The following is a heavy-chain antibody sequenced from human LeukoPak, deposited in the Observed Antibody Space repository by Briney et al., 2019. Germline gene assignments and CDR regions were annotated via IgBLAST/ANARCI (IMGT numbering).Heavy chain of an antibody. CDR1: GGSISSYY. CDR2: IYYSGST. J-gene: IGHJ3*02. V-gene: IGHV4-59*01. CDR3: ARDRVVTEKAAFDI. Sequence: SETLSLTCTVSGGSISSYYWSWIRQPPGKGLEWIGYIYYSGSTNYNPSLKSRVTISVDTSKNQFSLKLSSVTAADTAVYYCARDRVVTEKAAFDIWGQGTMVTVSS. D-gene: IGHD2-21*02.